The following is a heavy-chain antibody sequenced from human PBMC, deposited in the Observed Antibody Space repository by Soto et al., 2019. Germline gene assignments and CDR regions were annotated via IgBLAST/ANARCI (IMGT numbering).Heavy chain of an antibody. CDR3: AREALGVSATIHFDS. CDR1: GGSISSYY. D-gene: IGHD2-15*01. J-gene: IGHJ4*02. Sequence: PSETLSRTCTVSGGSISSYYWSWIRQPPGKGLEWIGYIYYSGSTNYNPSLKSRVTISVDTSKNQFSLKLSSVTAADTAVYYCAREALGVSATIHFDSWGPGTLVTVSS. V-gene: IGHV4-59*01. CDR2: IYYSGST.